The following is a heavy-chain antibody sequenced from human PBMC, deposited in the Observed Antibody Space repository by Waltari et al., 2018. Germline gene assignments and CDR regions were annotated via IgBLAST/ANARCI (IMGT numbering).Heavy chain of an antibody. D-gene: IGHD6-13*01. Sequence: EVQLVESGGGLVQPGGSLRLSCAVSGFTFSTYSMIWVRQAPGKGLEWVANIKQDGTEKYYVDAVKGRFSISRDNGKNLLYLHMNSLRADDTAVYYCARDEMHRTTWYHFWGQGTQVTVSS. J-gene: IGHJ4*02. V-gene: IGHV3-7*04. CDR2: IKQDGTEK. CDR3: ARDEMHRTTWYHF. CDR1: GFTFSTYS.